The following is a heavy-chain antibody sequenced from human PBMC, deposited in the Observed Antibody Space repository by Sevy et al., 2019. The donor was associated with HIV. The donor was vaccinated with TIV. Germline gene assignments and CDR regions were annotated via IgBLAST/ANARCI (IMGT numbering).Heavy chain of an antibody. Sequence: GGSLRLSCAASGFTFSSYSMNWVRQAPGKGLEWVSSISSSSSYIYYADSVKGRFTISRDNAKNSLYLQMNSLRAEETAVYYCGGYGYGAGLDAFDIWGQGTMVTVSS. V-gene: IGHV3-21*01. CDR1: GFTFSSYS. CDR2: ISSSSSYI. CDR3: GGYGYGAGLDAFDI. J-gene: IGHJ3*02. D-gene: IGHD4-17*01.